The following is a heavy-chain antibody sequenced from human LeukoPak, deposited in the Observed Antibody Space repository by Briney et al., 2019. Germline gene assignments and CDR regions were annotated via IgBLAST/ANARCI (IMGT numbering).Heavy chain of an antibody. J-gene: IGHJ3*02. CDR3: ASHTPYYYDSSGYLVYSAFDI. V-gene: IGHV4-39*01. CDR2: IYYSGST. D-gene: IGHD3-22*01. CDR1: GGSISSSSYY. Sequence: PSESLSLTCTVSGGSISSSSYYWGWIRQPPGKGLEWIGSIYYSGSTYYNPSLKSRVTISVDTSKNQFSLRLSSVTAADTAVYYCASHTPYYYDSSGYLVYSAFDIWGQGTMVTVSS.